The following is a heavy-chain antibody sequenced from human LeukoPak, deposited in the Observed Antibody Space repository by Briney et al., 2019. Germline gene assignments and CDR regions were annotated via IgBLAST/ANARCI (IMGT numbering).Heavy chain of an antibody. J-gene: IGHJ4*02. D-gene: IGHD5-12*01. CDR1: GGSISSGDYY. CDR3: ARVIGYDQLDY. CDR2: IHYSGST. Sequence: SETLSLTCTVSGGSISSGDYYWSWIRQHPGKGLEWIGYIHYSGSTYYNPSLKSRASISVSTSNNRFSLQLSSVTAADTAVYYCARVIGYDQLDYWGQGTLVTVSS. V-gene: IGHV4-31*03.